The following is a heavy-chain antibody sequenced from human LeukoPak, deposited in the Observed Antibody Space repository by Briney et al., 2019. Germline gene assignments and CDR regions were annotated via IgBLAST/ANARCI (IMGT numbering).Heavy chain of an antibody. J-gene: IGHJ6*02. CDR2: INPSGGST. D-gene: IGHD3-16*01. Sequence: ASVTVSCKASGYTFTGYYVHWVRQAPGQGLEWMGIINPSGGSTSYAQKFQGRVTMTRDTSTSTVYMELSSLRSEDTAVYYCARGAFGFDYYYGMDVWGQGTTVTVSS. V-gene: IGHV1-46*01. CDR1: GYTFTGYY. CDR3: ARGAFGFDYYYGMDV.